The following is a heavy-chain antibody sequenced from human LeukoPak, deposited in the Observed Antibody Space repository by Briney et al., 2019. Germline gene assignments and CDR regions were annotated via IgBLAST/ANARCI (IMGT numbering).Heavy chain of an antibody. D-gene: IGHD1-26*01. J-gene: IGHJ4*02. Sequence: GGSLRLSCIASGFTVSSNYMTWARQPPGKGLEWVSLLYSDDSAYYADSVKGRFTVSRDNSQEALYLQMDSLRTEDTAIYYCARDPWVGSTSLHWGQGIQVTVSS. CDR3: ARDPWVGSTSLH. V-gene: IGHV3-66*02. CDR2: LYSDDSA. CDR1: GFTVSSNY.